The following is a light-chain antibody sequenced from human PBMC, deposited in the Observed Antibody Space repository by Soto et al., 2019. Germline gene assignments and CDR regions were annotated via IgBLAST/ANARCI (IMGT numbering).Light chain of an antibody. CDR3: QSYDSSLSGYVV. CDR2: GNS. V-gene: IGLV1-40*01. J-gene: IGLJ2*01. CDR1: SSIIGAGYD. Sequence: QAVVTQPPSVSGAPGQRVTISCTGSSSIIGAGYDVHWYQQLPGTAPKLLIYGNSNRPSGVPDRFSGSKSGTSASLAITGLQAEDEADHYCQSYDSSLSGYVVFGGGTKLTVL.